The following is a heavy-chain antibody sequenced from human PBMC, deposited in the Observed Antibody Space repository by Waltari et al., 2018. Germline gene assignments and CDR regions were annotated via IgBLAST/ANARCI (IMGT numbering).Heavy chain of an antibody. J-gene: IGHJ4*02. CDR3: ATANILGIGTFDY. V-gene: IGHV1-2*06. D-gene: IGHD1-1*01. Sequence: QVKLAQSGAAVKQPGASERVSGKASGYTFTKSYIHWLRQAPGQGLELIERINPKSGDANYTQPFQGRVSMTSDTSINTAYLEVTGLTSDDTAIFYCATANILGIGTFDYWGQGTLVSVSS. CDR2: INPKSGDA. CDR1: GYTFTKSY.